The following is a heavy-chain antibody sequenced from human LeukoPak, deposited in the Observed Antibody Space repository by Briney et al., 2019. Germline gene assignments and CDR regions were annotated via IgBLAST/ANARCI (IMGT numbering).Heavy chain of an antibody. Sequence: ASVKVSCKASGYTFTGYYMHWVRQAPGQGLEWMGWINPNSGGTNYAQKFQGWVTMTRDTSISTAYMELSRLRSDDTAVYYCARDRSWSSSDAFDIWGQGTMVTVSS. CDR2: INPNSGGT. D-gene: IGHD6-6*01. J-gene: IGHJ3*02. CDR3: ARDRSWSSSDAFDI. CDR1: GYTFTGYY. V-gene: IGHV1-2*04.